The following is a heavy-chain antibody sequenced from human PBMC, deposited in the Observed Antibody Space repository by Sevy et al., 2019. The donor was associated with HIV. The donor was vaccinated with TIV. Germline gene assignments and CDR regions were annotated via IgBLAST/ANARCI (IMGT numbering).Heavy chain of an antibody. CDR2: IKSKTDGGTT. CDR1: GFTFSNAW. V-gene: IGHV3-15*01. D-gene: IGHD2-15*01. Sequence: GGSLRLSCAASGFTFSNAWMSWVRQAPGKGLEWVGRIKSKTDGGTTDYAAPVKGRFPISRDDSKNTLYLQMNSLKTEDTAVYYCTTDATRSAYCSGGSCQGYWGQGTLVTVSS. J-gene: IGHJ4*02. CDR3: TTDATRSAYCSGGSCQGY.